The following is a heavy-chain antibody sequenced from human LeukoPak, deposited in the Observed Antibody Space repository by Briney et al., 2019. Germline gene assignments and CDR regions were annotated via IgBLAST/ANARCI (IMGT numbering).Heavy chain of an antibody. V-gene: IGHV3-23*01. CDR2: ISGSGGST. CDR3: AKERISFGDGYNSFDY. Sequence: GGSLRLSCAASGFTFSSYAMSWVRQAPGKGLGWVSAISGSGGSTYSADSVKGRFTISRDNSKNTLYLQVNSLRAEDTAVYYCAKERISFGDGYNSFDYWGQGTLVTVSS. J-gene: IGHJ4*02. CDR1: GFTFSSYA. D-gene: IGHD5-24*01.